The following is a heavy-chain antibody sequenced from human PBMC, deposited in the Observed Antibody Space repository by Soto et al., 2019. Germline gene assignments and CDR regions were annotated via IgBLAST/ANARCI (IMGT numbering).Heavy chain of an antibody. D-gene: IGHD4-4*01. J-gene: IGHJ6*03. V-gene: IGHV3-7*01. CDR1: GFTFSSCW. Sequence: GGSLRLSCAASGFTFSSCWMSWVRQAPGKGLEWVANIKQDGSEKYYVDSVKGRFTISRDNAKNSLYLQMNSLRAEDTAVYYCARESGNPNYYYYYYMDVWGKGTTVTVSS. CDR3: ARESGNPNYYYYYYMDV. CDR2: IKQDGSEK.